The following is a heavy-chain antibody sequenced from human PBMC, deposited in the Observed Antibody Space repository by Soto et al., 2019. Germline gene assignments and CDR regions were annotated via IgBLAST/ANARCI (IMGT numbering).Heavy chain of an antibody. CDR1: GYTFTSYG. Sequence: QVQLVQSGAEVKKPGASVKVSCKASGYTFTSYGISWVRQAPGQGLEWMGWISAYNGNTNYAQKLQGRVTMTTDTSTSTAYMELRSLRSDDTAVYYCARESADIVVVVDATPGAFDIWGQGTMVTVSS. CDR3: ARESADIVVVVDATPGAFDI. J-gene: IGHJ3*02. CDR2: ISAYNGNT. D-gene: IGHD2-15*01. V-gene: IGHV1-18*01.